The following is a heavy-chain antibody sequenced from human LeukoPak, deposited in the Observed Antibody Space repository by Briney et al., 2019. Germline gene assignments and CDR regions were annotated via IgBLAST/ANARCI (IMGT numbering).Heavy chain of an antibody. V-gene: IGHV3-66*01. Sequence: GGSLRLSCTASGFNVFRNYMNWVRQAPGKGLEWVSVINSGGSTYYADSVKGRFTISRDNSKNTLYLQMNSLRAEDTAVYYCARDLSVGMREYWGQGTLVTVSS. CDR2: INSGGST. CDR3: ARDLSVGMREY. J-gene: IGHJ4*02. D-gene: IGHD2-15*01. CDR1: GFNVFRNY.